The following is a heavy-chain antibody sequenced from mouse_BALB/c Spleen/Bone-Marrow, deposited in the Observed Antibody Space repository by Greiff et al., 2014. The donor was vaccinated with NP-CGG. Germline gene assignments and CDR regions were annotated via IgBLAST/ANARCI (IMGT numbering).Heavy chain of an antibody. CDR3: ARGGARATGWFAY. CDR1: GYSITSDYA. V-gene: IGHV3-2*02. CDR2: ISYSGST. Sequence: EVKLMESGPGLVKPSQSLSPNCTVTGYSITSDYAWNWIRQFPGNKLEWMGYISYSGSTSYNPSLKSRISITRDTSKNQFFLQLNSVTTEDTATYYCARGGARATGWFAYWGQGTLVTVSA. D-gene: IGHD3-1*01. J-gene: IGHJ3*01.